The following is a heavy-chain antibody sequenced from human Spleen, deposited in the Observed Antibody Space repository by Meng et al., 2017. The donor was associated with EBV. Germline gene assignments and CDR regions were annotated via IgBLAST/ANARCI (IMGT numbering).Heavy chain of an antibody. CDR1: GGSFSDYY. D-gene: IGHD3-16*01. V-gene: IGHV4-34*01. CDR3: ARGDDYRYAY. J-gene: IGHJ4*02. Sequence: HPCGVRLLKPPAPLSLPCACYGGSFSDYYWSLIRQPPGKGLEWIGEIDHRGSPNYNPSLMSRVTISLDTSRNHFSLELTSVTDADTAVYYCARGDDYRYAYWGQGTLVTVSS. CDR2: IDHRGSP.